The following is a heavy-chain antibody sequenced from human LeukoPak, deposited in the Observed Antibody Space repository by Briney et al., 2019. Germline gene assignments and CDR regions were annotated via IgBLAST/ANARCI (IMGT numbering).Heavy chain of an antibody. D-gene: IGHD3-10*01. V-gene: IGHV3-48*03. CDR2: ISSGGITI. CDR1: GFTFSSYE. CDR3: ASNYFGSGSMKGDFYYMDV. Sequence: GGSLRLSCAASGFTFSSYELNWVRQAPGKGLEWVSYISSGGITIYYADSVKGRFTISRDNAKSSLYLQMNSLRAEDAGVYYCASNYFGSGSMKGDFYYMDVWGKGTTVTISS. J-gene: IGHJ6*03.